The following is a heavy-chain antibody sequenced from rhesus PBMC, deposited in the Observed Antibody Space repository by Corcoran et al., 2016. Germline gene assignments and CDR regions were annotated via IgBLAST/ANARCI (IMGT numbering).Heavy chain of an antibody. D-gene: IGHD6-25*01. CDR1: GYSISSGYGL. CDR2: IAYSGST. J-gene: IGHJ4*01. CDR3: ARDESAAAGYFDY. Sequence: QLQLQESGPGLVKPSATLSLTCAVSGYSISSGYGLSWLRQPPGTGLEVIGYIAYSGSTSYKPALKSRVTISRDTSKNQFSLKLSSVTAADTAVYYCARDESAAAGYFDYWGQGVLVTVSS. V-gene: IGHV4-122*02.